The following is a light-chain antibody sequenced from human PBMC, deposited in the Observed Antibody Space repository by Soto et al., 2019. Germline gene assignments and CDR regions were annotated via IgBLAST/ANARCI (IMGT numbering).Light chain of an antibody. J-gene: IGLJ2*01. CDR3: AAWDDSGV. CDR1: SSNIGSNT. V-gene: IGLV1-44*01. CDR2: SNN. Sequence: QSALTQPPSASGTPGQRVTISCSGSSSNIGSNTVNWYQQLPGTAPKLLIYSNNQRPSGVPDRFSGSKSGTSASLAISGLQSEDEADYYCAAWDDSGVFGGGTQLTVL.